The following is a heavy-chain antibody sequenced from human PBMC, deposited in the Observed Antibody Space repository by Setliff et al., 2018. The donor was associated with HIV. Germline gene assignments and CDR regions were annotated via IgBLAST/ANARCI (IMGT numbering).Heavy chain of an antibody. J-gene: IGHJ4*02. Sequence: SETLCLTCAVSGGSISSSNWWSWVRQPPGKGLEWIGEIYHSGSTNYNPSLKSRVTISLDRSKTQFSLKLSSVTAADTAVYYCARSPLYSCYERYYFYYWGQGTRVTVSS. V-gene: IGHV4-4*02. D-gene: IGHD5-12*01. CDR2: IYHSGST. CDR3: ARSPLYSCYERYYFYY. CDR1: GGSISSSNW.